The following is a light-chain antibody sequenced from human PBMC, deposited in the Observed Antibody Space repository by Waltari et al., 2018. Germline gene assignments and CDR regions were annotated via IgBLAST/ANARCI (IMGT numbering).Light chain of an antibody. V-gene: IGLV2-14*03. CDR2: DVS. J-gene: IGLJ2*01. CDR1: SSDVGGYNY. Sequence: QSALTQPASVSGSPGQSITISCTGTSSDVGGYNYVSWYQQHPGKAPKLMIYDVSNRASGGSNRFSGSKSGNTASLTISGLQAEDEADYYGSSYTSSSTLVVFGGGTKLTVL. CDR3: SSYTSSSTLVV.